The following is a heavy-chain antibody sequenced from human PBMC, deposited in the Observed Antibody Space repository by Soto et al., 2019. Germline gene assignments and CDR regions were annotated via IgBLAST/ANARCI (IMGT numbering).Heavy chain of an antibody. V-gene: IGHV3-23*01. CDR2: ISGGGGTT. CDR3: ARWGTSDDYGDYAVTPGPQIFDY. J-gene: IGHJ4*02. CDR1: GFTFSSYS. D-gene: IGHD4-17*01. Sequence: GGSLRLSCAASGFTFSSYSMTWVRQAPGKGLEWVSAISGGGGTTFYADSVKGRFTISRDNAKNSLYLQMNSLRAEDTAVYYCARWGTSDDYGDYAVTPGPQIFDYWGQGTLVTVSS.